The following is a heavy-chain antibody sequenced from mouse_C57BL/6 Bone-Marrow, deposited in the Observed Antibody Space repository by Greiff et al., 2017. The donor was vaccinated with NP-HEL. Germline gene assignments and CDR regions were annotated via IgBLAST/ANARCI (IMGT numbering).Heavy chain of an antibody. Sequence: EVKLQQSGAELVRPGASVKLSCTASGFNIKDDYMHWVKQRPEQGLEWIGWIDPENGDTEYASKCQGKATITADTSANTADLQLSSLTSEDAAVYYCTTRGSSFDYWGQGTTLTVSS. D-gene: IGHD1-3*01. V-gene: IGHV14-4*01. J-gene: IGHJ2*01. CDR1: GFNIKDDY. CDR2: IDPENGDT. CDR3: TTRGSSFDY.